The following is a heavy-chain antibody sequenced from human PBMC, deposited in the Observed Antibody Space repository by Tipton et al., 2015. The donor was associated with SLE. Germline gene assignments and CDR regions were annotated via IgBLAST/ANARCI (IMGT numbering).Heavy chain of an antibody. CDR2: INHSGNT. CDR1: GGSFSGYY. V-gene: IGHV4-34*01. D-gene: IGHD2-8*02. Sequence: TLSLTCAVYGGSFSGYYWSWVRQPPGKGLEWIGEINHSGNTNYNPSLKSRVTISVDTSKNQFSLKLSSVTAADTAVYYCARGYCIGDVCYGRGFFDYWGRGTQVTVSS. CDR3: ARGYCIGDVCYGRGFFDY. J-gene: IGHJ4*02.